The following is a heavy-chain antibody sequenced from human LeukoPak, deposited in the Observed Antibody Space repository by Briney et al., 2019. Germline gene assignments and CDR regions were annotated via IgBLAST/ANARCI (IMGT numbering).Heavy chain of an antibody. CDR3: ARGRGAVAG. D-gene: IGHD6-19*01. CDR1: GGSFSGYY. V-gene: IGHV4-34*01. Sequence: SETLSLTCAVYGGSFSGYYWSWIRQPPGKGLEWIGEINHSGSTNYNPSLKSRVTISVDTSKNQFSLKLSSVTAADTAVYYCARGRGAVAGWGQGTLVTVSS. J-gene: IGHJ4*02. CDR2: INHSGST.